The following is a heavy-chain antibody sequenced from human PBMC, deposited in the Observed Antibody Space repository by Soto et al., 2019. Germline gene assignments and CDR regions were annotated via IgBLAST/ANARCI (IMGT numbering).Heavy chain of an antibody. CDR1: GGTFSIYA. J-gene: IGHJ6*02. CDR2: IIPIFGTA. D-gene: IGHD2-21*02. Sequence: SVKVSCKASGGTFSIYAISCVRQSPVQGLEWMGGIIPIFGTANYAQKFQGRVTITADESTSTAYMELSSLRSEDTAVYYCAREGGGGDSRGGYYYGMDVWGQGTTVTVSS. CDR3: AREGGGGDSRGGYYYGMDV. V-gene: IGHV1-69*13.